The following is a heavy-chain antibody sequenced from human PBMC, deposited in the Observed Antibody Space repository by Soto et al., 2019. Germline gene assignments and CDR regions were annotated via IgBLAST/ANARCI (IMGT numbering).Heavy chain of an antibody. Sequence: VGSLRLSCAASGFTFSSYWMSWVRQAPGKGLEWVANIKQDGSEKYYVDSVKGRFTISRDNAKNSLYLQMNSLRAEDTAVYYCARARYYYDSSGYNRNEIAYDYWGQGTLVTVSS. V-gene: IGHV3-7*01. J-gene: IGHJ4*02. D-gene: IGHD3-22*01. CDR3: ARARYYYDSSGYNRNEIAYDY. CDR1: GFTFSSYW. CDR2: IKQDGSEK.